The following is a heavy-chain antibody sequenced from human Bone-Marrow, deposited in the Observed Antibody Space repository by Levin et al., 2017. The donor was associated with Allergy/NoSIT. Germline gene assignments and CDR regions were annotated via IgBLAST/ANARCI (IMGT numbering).Heavy chain of an antibody. J-gene: IGHJ4*02. CDR1: GGTFNNYA. CDR2: IIPVFGTV. V-gene: IGHV1-69*06. CDR3: ARDQSTSWPYFDD. Sequence: GGSLRLSCKASGGTFNNYAISWVRQAPGQGLEWMGGIIPVFGTVNYAQKFQGRVTLTADISTRTAYMELSSLRSEDTAIYYCARDQSTSWPYFDDWGQGTLVTVSS. D-gene: IGHD2/OR15-2a*01.